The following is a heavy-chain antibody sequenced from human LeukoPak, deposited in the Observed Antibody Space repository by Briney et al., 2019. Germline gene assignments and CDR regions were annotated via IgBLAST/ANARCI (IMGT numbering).Heavy chain of an antibody. CDR3: ARAARLYYYDSSGFDY. CDR1: GGTFSSYT. Sequence: SVKVSCKASGGTFSSYTISWVRRAPGQGLEWMGRIIPILGIANYAQKLQGRVTMAIDTSTSTAYMELRSLRSDDTAVYYCARAARLYYYDSSGFDYWGQGTLVTVSS. V-gene: IGHV1-69*02. CDR2: IIPILGIA. J-gene: IGHJ4*02. D-gene: IGHD3-22*01.